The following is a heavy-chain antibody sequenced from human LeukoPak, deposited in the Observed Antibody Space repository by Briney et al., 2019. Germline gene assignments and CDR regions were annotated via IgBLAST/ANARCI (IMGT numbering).Heavy chain of an antibody. J-gene: IGHJ4*02. CDR1: GYTFTSYA. D-gene: IGHD1-26*01. CDR2: INPNSGGT. V-gene: IGHV1-2*02. Sequence: ASVKVSCKASGYTFTSYAIHWVRQAPGQRLEWMGWINPNSGGTNYAQKFQGRVTMTRDTSISTAYMELSRLRSDDTAVYYCARGSGSYYKIPFGYWGQGTLVTVSS. CDR3: ARGSGSYYKIPFGY.